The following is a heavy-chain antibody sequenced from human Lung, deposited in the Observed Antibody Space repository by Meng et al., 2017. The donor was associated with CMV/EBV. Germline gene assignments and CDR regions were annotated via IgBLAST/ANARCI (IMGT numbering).Heavy chain of an antibody. Sequence: GGSLRLXCAASGFTFSSYIMHWVRQAPGKGLEWVAVISHDGSNKYYADPVKGRFTISRDNSKNTLYLQMNSLRAEDMAVYYCARIRSYYGSGSYSHDAFDIWGQGXMVTVSS. CDR3: ARIRSYYGSGSYSHDAFDI. V-gene: IGHV3-30-3*01. CDR2: ISHDGSNK. J-gene: IGHJ3*02. CDR1: GFTFSSYI. D-gene: IGHD3-10*01.